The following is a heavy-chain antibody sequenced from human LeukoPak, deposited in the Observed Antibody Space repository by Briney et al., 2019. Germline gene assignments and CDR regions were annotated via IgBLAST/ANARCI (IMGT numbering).Heavy chain of an antibody. J-gene: IGHJ4*02. D-gene: IGHD6-13*01. CDR2: INHSGST. CDR3: ARGHSSSWSFLDY. CDR1: GGSFSGYY. V-gene: IGHV4-34*01. Sequence: SETLSLTCAVYGGSFSGYYWSWIRQPPGKGLEWIGEINHSGSTNYNPSLKSRVTISVDTSKNQFSLKLSSVTAADTAVYYCARGHSSSWSFLDYWGQGTLVTVSS.